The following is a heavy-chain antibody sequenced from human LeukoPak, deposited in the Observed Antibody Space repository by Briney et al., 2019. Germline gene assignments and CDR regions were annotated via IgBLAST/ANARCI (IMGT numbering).Heavy chain of an antibody. D-gene: IGHD1-14*01. CDR1: GGTFSSYA. V-gene: IGHV1-69*05. CDR3: ARGEVSPGVRYYYYYYMDV. J-gene: IGHJ6*03. CDR2: IISIFGTA. Sequence: SVKVSCKASGGTFSSYAISWVRQAPRQGLEWMGGIISIFGTANYAQKFQGRVTITRNTSISTAYMELSSLRSEDTAVYYCARGEVSPGVRYYYYYYMDVWGKGTTVTVSS.